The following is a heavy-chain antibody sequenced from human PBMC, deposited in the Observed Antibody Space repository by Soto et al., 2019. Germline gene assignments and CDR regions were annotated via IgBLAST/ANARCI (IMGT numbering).Heavy chain of an antibody. J-gene: IGHJ4*02. Sequence: GESLKISCKASGYSFTSYWIGWVRQMPGKGLEWMGIIFPGDSDTRYSPSLQGQVTISDDKSISTAYLHLNILKSSDTAIYYCTADPGNYLGYWGQGTLVTVSS. V-gene: IGHV5-51*01. CDR1: GYSFTSYW. D-gene: IGHD3-10*01. CDR3: TADPGNYLGY. CDR2: IFPGDSDT.